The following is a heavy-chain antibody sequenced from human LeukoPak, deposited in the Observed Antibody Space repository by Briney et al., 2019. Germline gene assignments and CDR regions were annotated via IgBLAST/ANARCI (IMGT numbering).Heavy chain of an antibody. V-gene: IGHV4-59*08. CDR1: GGSIRNNY. CDR2: IYYRGST. Sequence: SETLSLTCTVWGGSIRNNYWRWLPQSPGKGLEWVGYIYYRGSTDYNPSLKSRVTISVDTSKNQFSLKLSSVTAADTAVYYCARQNYYEVNYYYYGLDVWGQGTTVTVSS. J-gene: IGHJ6*02. CDR3: ARQNYYEVNYYYYGLDV. D-gene: IGHD3-22*01.